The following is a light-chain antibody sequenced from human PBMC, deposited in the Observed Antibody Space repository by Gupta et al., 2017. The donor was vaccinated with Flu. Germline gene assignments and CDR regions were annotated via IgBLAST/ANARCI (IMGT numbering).Light chain of an antibody. V-gene: IGLV2-14*01. CDR2: EVS. CDR3: SSYTSSSTLWV. Sequence: QSALTQPASVSGSPGQSITISCTGTSSDVGGYNYVSWYQQHPGKAPKLMIYEVSNRPSGVSNRFSGSKPGNTASRTISGLQAEDEADYYCSSYTSSSTLWVFGGGTKLIVL. CDR1: SSDVGGYNY. J-gene: IGLJ3*02.